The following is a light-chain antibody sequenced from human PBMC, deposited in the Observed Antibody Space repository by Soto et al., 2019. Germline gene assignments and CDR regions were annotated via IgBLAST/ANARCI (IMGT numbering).Light chain of an antibody. CDR1: SSDVGAYNY. Sequence: QSALTQPPSASGSPGQSVTISCTGTSSDVGAYNYVSWYQQHPGKAPKLMIYEVSKRPSGVPDRFSGSKSGNTASLTVSGLQAEDEADYYCSSYADSDSLVFGGGTKLTVL. CDR3: SSYADSDSLV. J-gene: IGLJ2*01. V-gene: IGLV2-8*01. CDR2: EVS.